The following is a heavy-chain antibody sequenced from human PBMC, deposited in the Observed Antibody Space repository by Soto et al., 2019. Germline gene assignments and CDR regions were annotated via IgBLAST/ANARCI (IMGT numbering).Heavy chain of an antibody. CDR1: GFTFSSYS. J-gene: IGHJ5*02. CDR3: ARDPIIAMVRGVINWFDP. D-gene: IGHD3-10*01. CDR2: ISRSSSYI. V-gene: IGHV3-21*01. Sequence: GGSLRLSCAASGFTFSSYSMNWVRQAPGKGLEWVSSISRSSSYIYYADSVKGRFTISRDNAKNSLYLQMNSLRAEDTAVYYCARDPIIAMVRGVINWFDPWGQGTLVTVSS.